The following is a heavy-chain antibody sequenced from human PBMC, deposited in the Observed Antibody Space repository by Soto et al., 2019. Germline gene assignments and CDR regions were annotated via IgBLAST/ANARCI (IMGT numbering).Heavy chain of an antibody. V-gene: IGHV2-5*02. CDR1: GFSLTTGGVG. Sequence: QITLKESGPTLVKPAQTLTLTCTFSGFSLTTGGVGVAWIRQPPGKALEWLALIYWDDDKRYSPSLKNRLTITKDTSKNQVVLTMSNMDPVDTATYCCDHVSSSSWYNYWGQGTLVTVSS. D-gene: IGHD6-13*01. J-gene: IGHJ4*02. CDR3: DHVSSSSWYNY. CDR2: IYWDDDK.